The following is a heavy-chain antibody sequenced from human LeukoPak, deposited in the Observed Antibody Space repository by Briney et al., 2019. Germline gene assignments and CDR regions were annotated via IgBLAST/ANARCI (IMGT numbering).Heavy chain of an antibody. D-gene: IGHD1-7*01. CDR2: ISSSGSTT. J-gene: IGHJ6*02. CDR1: GFTFSDYY. V-gene: IGHV3-11*01. CDR3: ARDNWNYVGYYYYGMDV. Sequence: GGSLRLSCAASGFTFSDYYMSWIRQAPGKGLEWVPYISSSGSTTYYADSVKGRFTISRDNAKNSLYLQMNSLRAEDTAVYYCARDNWNYVGYYYYGMDVWGQGTTVTVSS.